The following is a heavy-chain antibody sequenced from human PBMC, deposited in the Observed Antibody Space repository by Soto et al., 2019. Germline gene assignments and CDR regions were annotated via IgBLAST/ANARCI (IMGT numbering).Heavy chain of an antibody. Sequence: ASVKVSCKASGGTFSSYAISWVRQAPGQGLEWMGGIIPIFGTANYAQRFQGRVTITVDKSTSTAYMELSSLRSEDTAVYYCARGIVVYRYYYYGMDVWGQGTTVTVSS. CDR3: ARGIVVYRYYYYGMDV. V-gene: IGHV1-69*06. J-gene: IGHJ6*02. CDR1: GGTFSSYA. CDR2: IIPIFGTA. D-gene: IGHD2-2*01.